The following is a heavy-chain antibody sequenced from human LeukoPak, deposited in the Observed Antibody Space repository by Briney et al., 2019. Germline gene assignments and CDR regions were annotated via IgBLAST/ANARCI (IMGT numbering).Heavy chain of an antibody. CDR2: INPNSGGT. V-gene: IGHV1-2*02. CDR3: ARIPRVAAAGTYYYYYYYMDV. Sequence: ASVKVSCKASGYTFTGYYMHWVRQAPGQGLEWMGWINPNSGGTNYAQKLQGRVTMTTDTSTSTAYMELRSLRSDDTAVYYCARIPRVAAAGTYYYYYYYMDVWGKGTTVTVSS. J-gene: IGHJ6*03. CDR1: GYTFTGYY. D-gene: IGHD6-13*01.